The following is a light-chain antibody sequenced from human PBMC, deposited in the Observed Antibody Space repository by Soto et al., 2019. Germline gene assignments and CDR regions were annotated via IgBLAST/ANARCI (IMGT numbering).Light chain of an antibody. Sequence: DIPMTQSPSTLSASVGDSVTTTCRASQTISSWLAWYQQKPGKAPKLLIYKASTLKSGVPSRFSGSGSGTEFTLTISSLQPDDGETYDGQHYNSYSEAFGQGTKVDI. CDR3: QHYNSYSEA. CDR1: QTISSW. V-gene: IGKV1-5*03. J-gene: IGKJ1*01. CDR2: KAS.